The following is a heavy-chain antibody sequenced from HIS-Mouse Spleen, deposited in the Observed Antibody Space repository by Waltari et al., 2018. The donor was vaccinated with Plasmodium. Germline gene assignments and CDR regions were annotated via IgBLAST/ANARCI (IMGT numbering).Heavy chain of an antibody. CDR2: IYSGGST. J-gene: IGHJ3*02. CDR3: ARGMKSSSSAFDI. D-gene: IGHD6-6*01. V-gene: IGHV3-53*01. Sequence: EVQLVESGGGLIQPGGSLRLSCAASGFTVSSNYMSWVRQAPGKGLEWVSVIYSGGSTYYADAVKGRFTISRDKNTLDLQMNSLGAEDTAVYYCARGMKSSSSAFDIWGQGTMVTVSS. CDR1: GFTVSSNY.